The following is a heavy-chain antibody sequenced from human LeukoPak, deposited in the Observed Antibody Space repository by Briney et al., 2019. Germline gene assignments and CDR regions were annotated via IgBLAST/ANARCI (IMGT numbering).Heavy chain of an antibody. D-gene: IGHD4/OR15-4a*01. CDR3: ARIPGPDYHFDY. CDR1: GFTFSSYW. J-gene: IGHJ4*02. V-gene: IGHV3-74*01. Sequence: GGSLRLSCAASGFTFSSYWMHWVRHAPGKGLVRVSRINTDGSTTTYADSVKGRFTISRDNAKNTLDLQMNSLRVEDTAVYYCARIPGPDYHFDYWAQGTLVTVSS. CDR2: INTDGSTT.